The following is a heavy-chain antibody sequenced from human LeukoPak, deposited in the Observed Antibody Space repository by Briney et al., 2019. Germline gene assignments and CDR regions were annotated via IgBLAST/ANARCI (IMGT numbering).Heavy chain of an antibody. J-gene: IGHJ4*02. CDR3: AKRGEDTSCYYPF. D-gene: IGHD3-3*01. Sequence: SETLSLTCTVSGGSISSYYWSWIRQPAGKGLEWIGRIYTSGSTNYNPSLKSRVTMSVDTSKNQFSLKLSSVTAADTAVYYCAKRGEDTSCYYPFWGRGTLVTVSS. V-gene: IGHV4-4*07. CDR1: GGSISSYY. CDR2: IYTSGST.